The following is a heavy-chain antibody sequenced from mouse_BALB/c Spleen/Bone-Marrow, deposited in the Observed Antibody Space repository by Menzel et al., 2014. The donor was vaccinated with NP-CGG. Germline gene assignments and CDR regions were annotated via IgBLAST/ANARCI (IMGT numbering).Heavy chain of an antibody. CDR3: AREDYASTAWFAY. CDR1: GYTFTDYA. D-gene: IGHD1-1*01. V-gene: IGHV1-67*01. Sequence: QVQLQQSGPELVRPGVSVKISCKGSGYTFTDYAMHWVKQSHAKSLEWIGVINTYSGNTNYNQNFKGKAKMTVDKSSSTTFMELTRLTYEDSTIYYSAREDYASTAWFAYWGQGTLVTVSA. CDR2: INTYSGNT. J-gene: IGHJ3*01.